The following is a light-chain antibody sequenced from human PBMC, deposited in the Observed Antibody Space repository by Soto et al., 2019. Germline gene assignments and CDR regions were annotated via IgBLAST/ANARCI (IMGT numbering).Light chain of an antibody. J-gene: IGKJ5*01. V-gene: IGKV3-20*01. CDR3: HQDNNFSPIT. CDR2: GAS. CDR1: QSVISSY. Sequence: IGLTQSPGTLSLSPGERATLSCRASQSVISSYLAWYRQKPGQAPRLLIYGASNRATGIPDRFSGSGSGTEFTLPISSRLSDDYADHYYHQDNNFSPITFGQVTRLEIK.